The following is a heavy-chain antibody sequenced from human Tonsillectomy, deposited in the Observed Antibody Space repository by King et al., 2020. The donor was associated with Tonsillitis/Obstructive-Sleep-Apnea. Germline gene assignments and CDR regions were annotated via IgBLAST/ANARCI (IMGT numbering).Heavy chain of an antibody. CDR1: GGSISSSSYY. V-gene: IGHV4-39*01. Sequence: QLQESGPGLVKPSETLSLTCTVSGGSISSSSYYWGWIRQPPGKGLEWIGSIYYSGNTYYNPSLKSRVTISVDTSKNQFSLKLNSVTAADTAVYYCASQNTYYDFWSGYRSRGFDYWGQGTLVTVSS. J-gene: IGHJ4*02. CDR3: ASQNTYYDFWSGYRSRGFDY. CDR2: IYYSGNT. D-gene: IGHD3-3*01.